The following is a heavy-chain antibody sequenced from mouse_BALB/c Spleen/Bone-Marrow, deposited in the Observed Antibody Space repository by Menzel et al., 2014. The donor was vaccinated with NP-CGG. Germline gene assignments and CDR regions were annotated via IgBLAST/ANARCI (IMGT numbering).Heavy chain of an antibody. CDR3: AGFGSTKEEGYYYAMDY. D-gene: IGHD2-14*01. Sequence: EVQLQQSGAELVKPGASVKLSCTASGFNIKDTYMHWVQQRPEQGLEWIGRIDPANGNTKYDPKFQGKATITADTSSNTAYLQFSSLTSEDTAVYYCAGFGSTKEEGYYYAMDYWGQGTSVTVSS. CDR1: GFNIKDTY. V-gene: IGHV14-3*02. CDR2: IDPANGNT. J-gene: IGHJ4*01.